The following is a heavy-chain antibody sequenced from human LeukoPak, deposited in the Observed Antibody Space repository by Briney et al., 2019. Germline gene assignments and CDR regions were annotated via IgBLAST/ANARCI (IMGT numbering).Heavy chain of an antibody. CDR2: ISGYNGHT. V-gene: IGHV1-18*01. J-gene: IGHJ4*02. D-gene: IGHD2-15*01. CDR3: ARVEGYCSGGSCYYTRRVGDY. CDR1: GYTFINYS. Sequence: ASVKVSCKASGYTFINYSVGWVRQAPGQGLEWMGWISGYNGHTNYAQNLQGRVTVTKDTSTSTGYMELRSLRSDDTAVHYCARVEGYCSGGSCYYTRRVGDYWGQGTLVTVSS.